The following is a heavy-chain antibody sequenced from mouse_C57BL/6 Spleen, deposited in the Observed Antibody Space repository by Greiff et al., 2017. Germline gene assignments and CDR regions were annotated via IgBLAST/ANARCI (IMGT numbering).Heavy chain of an antibody. CDR2: IDPSDSET. V-gene: IGHV1-52*01. D-gene: IGHD1-1*01. CDR3: AREGLITTVVEGAWFAY. J-gene: IGHJ3*01. Sequence: QVQLQQPGAELVRPGSSVKLSCKASGYTFTSYWMHWVKQRPIQGLEWIGNIDPSDSETHYNQKFKDKATLTVDKSSSTAYMQLSSLTSEDSAVYYCAREGLITTVVEGAWFAYWGQGTLVTVSA. CDR1: GYTFTSYW.